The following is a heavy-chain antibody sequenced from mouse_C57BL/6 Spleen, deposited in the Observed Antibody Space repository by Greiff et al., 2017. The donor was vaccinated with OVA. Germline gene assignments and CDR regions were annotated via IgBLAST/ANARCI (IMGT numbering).Heavy chain of an antibody. CDR1: GYTFTNYW. Sequence: QVQLKESGAELVRPGTSVKMSCKASGYTFTNYWIGWAKQRPGHGLEWIGDSYPGGGYTNYNEKVKGKATLTADKSSSTAYMQFSSLTSEDSAIYYCARGTTVVATDWYFDVWGTGTTVTVSS. CDR3: ARGTTVVATDWYFDV. V-gene: IGHV1-63*01. D-gene: IGHD1-1*01. J-gene: IGHJ1*03. CDR2: SYPGGGYT.